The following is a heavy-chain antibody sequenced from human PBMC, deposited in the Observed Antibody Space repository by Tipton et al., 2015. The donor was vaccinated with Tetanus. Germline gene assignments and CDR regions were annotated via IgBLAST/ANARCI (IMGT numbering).Heavy chain of an antibody. CDR2: MNHSGST. D-gene: IGHD3-16*01. CDR1: GDSISSGTYY. V-gene: IGHV4-39*07. J-gene: IGHJ3*02. CDR3: ATTKGGGRDVLDI. Sequence: TLSLTCTVSGDSISSGTYYWSWIRQHPGKGLEWIGEMNHSGSTNYNPSLKSRVTISVDTSKRQFSLNLSSVTAADTAVYYCATTKGGGRDVLDIWGQGTMVTVSS.